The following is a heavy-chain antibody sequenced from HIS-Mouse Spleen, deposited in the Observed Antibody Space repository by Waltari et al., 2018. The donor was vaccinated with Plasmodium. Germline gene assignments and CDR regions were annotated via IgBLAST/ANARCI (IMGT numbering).Heavy chain of an antibody. CDR2: IYYSGST. D-gene: IGHD3-10*01. CDR1: GGSISSSTYY. CDR3: ARVLLWFGESDDAFDI. Sequence: QLQLQESGPGLVKPSETLSLTCTVSGGSISSSTYYWGWIRQPPGKGLEWIGSIYYSGSTYYNPSLKSRVTISVDTSKNQFSLKLSSVTAADTAVYYCARVLLWFGESDDAFDIWGQGTMVTVSS. V-gene: IGHV4-39*07. J-gene: IGHJ3*02.